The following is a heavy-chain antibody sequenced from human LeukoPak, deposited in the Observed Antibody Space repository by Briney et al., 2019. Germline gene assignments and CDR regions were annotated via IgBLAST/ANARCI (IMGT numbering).Heavy chain of an antibody. V-gene: IGHV1-46*01. Sequence: ASVKVSCKASGYTFTSYYMHWVRQAPGQGLEWVGIINPSVGTTSYAQKFQRRVTMTRGTSPSTVYMELSSLRSEDTAVYYCARGYCSGGTCYSADYWGQGTLVTVSS. D-gene: IGHD2-15*01. CDR1: GYTFTSYY. J-gene: IGHJ4*02. CDR2: INPSVGTT. CDR3: ARGYCSGGTCYSADY.